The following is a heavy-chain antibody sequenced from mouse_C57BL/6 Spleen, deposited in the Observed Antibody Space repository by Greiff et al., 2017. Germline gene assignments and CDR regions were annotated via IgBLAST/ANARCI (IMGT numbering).Heavy chain of an antibody. CDR1: GFSFNTYA. CDR2: IRSKSNNYAT. V-gene: IGHV10-1*01. J-gene: IGHJ3*01. Sequence: GGGLVQPKGSLKLSCAASGFSFNTYAMNWVRQAPGKGLEWVARIRSKSNNYATYYADSVKDRFTISRDDSESMLYLQMNNLKTEDTAMYYCVRGSSYYYGSSYEDWFAYWGQGTLVTVSA. D-gene: IGHD1-1*01. CDR3: VRGSSYYYGSSYEDWFAY.